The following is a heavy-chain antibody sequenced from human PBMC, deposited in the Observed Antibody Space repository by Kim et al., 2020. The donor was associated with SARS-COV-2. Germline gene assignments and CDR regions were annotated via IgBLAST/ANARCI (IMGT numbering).Heavy chain of an antibody. J-gene: IGHJ6*02. V-gene: IGHV3-33*01. D-gene: IGHD2-15*01. CDR3: ARDVVAATPFRNFYYYYGMDV. CDR1: GFTFSSYG. CDR2: IWYDGSNK. Sequence: GGSLRLSCAASGFTFSSYGMHWVRQAPGKGLEWVAVIWYDGSNKYYADSVKGRFTISRDNSKNTLYLQMNSLRAEDTAVYYCARDVVAATPFRNFYYYYGMDVWGQGTTVTVSS.